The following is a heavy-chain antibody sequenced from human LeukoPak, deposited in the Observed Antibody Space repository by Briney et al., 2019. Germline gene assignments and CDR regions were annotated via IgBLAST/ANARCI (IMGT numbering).Heavy chain of an antibody. D-gene: IGHD3-9*01. V-gene: IGHV3-23*01. CDR1: GFTFSSYA. J-gene: IGHJ4*02. Sequence: GGSLRLSCAASGFTFSSYAMSWVRQAPGKGLEWVSAISGSGGSTYYADSVKGRFTISRDNSKNTLYLQMNSLRAEDTAVYYCARVTYDILTGYTASFDYWGQGTLVTVSS. CDR3: ARVTYDILTGYTASFDY. CDR2: ISGSGGST.